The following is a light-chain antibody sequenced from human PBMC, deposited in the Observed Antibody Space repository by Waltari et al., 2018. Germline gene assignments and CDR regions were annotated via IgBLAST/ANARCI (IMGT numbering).Light chain of an antibody. CDR3: QQLNNYARGT. CDR1: QGIGNY. V-gene: IGKV1-9*01. J-gene: IGKJ5*01. CDR2: AAS. Sequence: DIQLTQSPSFLSASVGDRVTITCRASQGIGNYLAWYQQTPGKAPKLLIYAASTLQRGAPSRFSGSASGAEFTLTISSLQPEDFATYDCQQLNNYARGTFGQGTRREIK.